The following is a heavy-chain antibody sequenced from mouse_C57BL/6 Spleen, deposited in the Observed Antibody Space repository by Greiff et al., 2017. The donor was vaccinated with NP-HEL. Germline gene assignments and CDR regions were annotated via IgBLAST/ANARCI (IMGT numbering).Heavy chain of an antibody. Sequence: EVKLMESGGGLVKPGGSLTLSCAASGFTFSDYGMHWVRQAPEKGLEWVAYISSGSSTIYCADTVKGRFTISRDNAKNTLFLQMTSLRSEDTAMYYCARWNWYVDVWGTGTTVTVSS. CDR3: ARWNWYVDV. CDR1: GFTFSDYG. V-gene: IGHV5-17*01. CDR2: ISSGSSTI. J-gene: IGHJ1*03.